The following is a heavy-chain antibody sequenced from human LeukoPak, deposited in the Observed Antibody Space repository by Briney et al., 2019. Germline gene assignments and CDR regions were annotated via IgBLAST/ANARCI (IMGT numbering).Heavy chain of an antibody. CDR1: GGSISSYY. J-gene: IGHJ4*02. Sequence: SSETLSLTCSVSGGSISSYYWSWIRQPPGQGLEWVGYIYYTGSTNYNPSLKSRVTISVDTSKNQFSLKLSSVTAAGTAVYYCARVPYYYDSGGYHYYFDYWGPGTVVTVSS. CDR2: IYYTGST. D-gene: IGHD3-22*01. V-gene: IGHV4-59*01. CDR3: ARVPYYYDSGGYHYYFDY.